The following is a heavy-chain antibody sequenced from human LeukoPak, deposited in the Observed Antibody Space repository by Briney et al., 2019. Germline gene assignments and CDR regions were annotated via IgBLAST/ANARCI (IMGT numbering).Heavy chain of an antibody. Sequence: GASVKVSCKASGYTFTSYYLHWVRQAPGQGLEWMGIINPSGGDSSYAQRFQGRVTMTRDTSTSTVYMELSSLRSEDTAVYYCARGDYDTSGYYYYYYGMDVWGQGTTVTVSS. D-gene: IGHD3-22*01. V-gene: IGHV1-46*01. CDR3: ARGDYDTSGYYYYYYGMDV. CDR2: INPSGGDS. J-gene: IGHJ6*02. CDR1: GYTFTSYY.